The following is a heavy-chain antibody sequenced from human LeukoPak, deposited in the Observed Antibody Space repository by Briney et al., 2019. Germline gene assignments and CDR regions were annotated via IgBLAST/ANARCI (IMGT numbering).Heavy chain of an antibody. CDR2: INPNSGGT. J-gene: IGHJ4*02. CDR3: ARDIDTAMVTGGDY. Sequence: GASVKVSFKASGYTFTGYYMHWVRPAPGQGLEWMGWINPNSGGTNYAQKFQGRVTMTRDTSISTAYMELSRLRSDDTAVYYCARDIDTAMVTGGDYWGQGTLVTVSS. D-gene: IGHD5-18*01. CDR1: GYTFTGYY. V-gene: IGHV1-2*02.